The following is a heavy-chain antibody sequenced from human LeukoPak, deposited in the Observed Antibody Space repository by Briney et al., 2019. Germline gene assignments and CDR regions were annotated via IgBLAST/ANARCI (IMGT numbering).Heavy chain of an antibody. V-gene: IGHV4-59*01. CDR1: GGSISSYY. J-gene: IGHJ4*02. Sequence: SETLSLTCTVSGGSISSYYWSWIRQPPGKGLEWIGYIYYSGSINYNPSLKSRVTISVDTSKNQFTLKLNSVTAADTAVYYCARSSGSGSYFDYWGQGTLVTVSA. D-gene: IGHD3-10*01. CDR2: IYYSGSI. CDR3: ARSSGSGSYFDY.